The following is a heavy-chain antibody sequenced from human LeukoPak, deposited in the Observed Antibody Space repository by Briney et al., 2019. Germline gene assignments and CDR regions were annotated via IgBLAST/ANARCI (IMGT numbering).Heavy chain of an antibody. V-gene: IGHV4-34*01. CDR3: ARNSVPSFYSDTSGYFYY. CDR1: GGSFSGYY. D-gene: IGHD3-22*01. CDR2: INHSGST. J-gene: IGHJ4*02. Sequence: SETLSLTCGVSGGSFSGYYFSWVRQSPEKGLEWIGEINHSGSTNYNPSLKSRVTISVDTAKKQISLKLNSVTAADTAVYYRARNSVPSFYSDTSGYFYYWGQGTLVTVSS.